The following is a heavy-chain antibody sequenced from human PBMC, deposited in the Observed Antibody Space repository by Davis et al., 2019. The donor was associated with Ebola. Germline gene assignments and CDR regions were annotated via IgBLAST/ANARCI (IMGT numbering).Heavy chain of an antibody. CDR1: GGSFSGYY. V-gene: IGHV4-34*01. Sequence: PSETLSLTCAVYGGSFSGYYWSWIRQPPGKGLEWIGEINHSGSTNYNPSLKSRVTISVDTSKNQFSLKLSSVTAADTAVYYCAARHLVVVAATPIDYWGQGTLVTVSS. D-gene: IGHD2-15*01. CDR3: AARHLVVVAATPIDY. J-gene: IGHJ4*02. CDR2: INHSGST.